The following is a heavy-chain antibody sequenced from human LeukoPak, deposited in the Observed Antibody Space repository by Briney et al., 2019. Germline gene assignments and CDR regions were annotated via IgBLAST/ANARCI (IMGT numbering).Heavy chain of an antibody. D-gene: IGHD6-13*01. V-gene: IGHV1-18*01. CDR2: ISAYNGNT. CDR1: GYTFTGYG. J-gene: IGHJ6*02. Sequence: ASVKVSCKASGYTFTGYGISWVRQAPGQGLEWMGWISAYNGNTNYAQKLQGRVTMTTDTSTSTAYMELRSLRSDDTAVYYCARDWTKISSSPHYYGMDVWGQGTTVTVSS. CDR3: ARDWTKISSSPHYYGMDV.